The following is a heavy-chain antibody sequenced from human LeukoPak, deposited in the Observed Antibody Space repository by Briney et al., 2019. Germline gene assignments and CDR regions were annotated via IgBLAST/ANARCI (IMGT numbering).Heavy chain of an antibody. CDR1: GGTFSSYA. CDR2: IIPILGIA. V-gene: IGHV1-69*04. D-gene: IGHD6-13*01. J-gene: IGHJ4*02. Sequence: SVKVSYKASGGTFSSYAISWVRQAPGQGLEWMGRIIPILGIANYAQKFQGRVTITADKSTSTAYMELSSLRSEDTAAYYCAREIAAAGTKPDYWGQGTLVTVSS. CDR3: AREIAAAGTKPDY.